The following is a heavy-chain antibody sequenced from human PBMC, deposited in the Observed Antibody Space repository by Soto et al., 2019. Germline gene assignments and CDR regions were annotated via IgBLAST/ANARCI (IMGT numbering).Heavy chain of an antibody. V-gene: IGHV3-74*01. CDR1: GFTFNIYW. CDR3: ARYIPGVRYYGMDV. D-gene: IGHD2-2*01. Sequence: GGSLRLSCVASGFTFNIYWMHWVRQAPGKGLEWVSLIDKGGSPTTYADSVKGRFTISRDNSGNTLFLEMYSLRAEDTAVYYCARYIPGVRYYGMDVWGQGTTVTVSS. CDR2: IDKGGSPT. J-gene: IGHJ6*02.